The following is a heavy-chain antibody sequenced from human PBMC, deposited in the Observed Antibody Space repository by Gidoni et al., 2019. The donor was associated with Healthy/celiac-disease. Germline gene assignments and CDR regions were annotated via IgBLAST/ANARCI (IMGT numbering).Heavy chain of an antibody. Sequence: QVQLVQSGAEVKKPGASVTVSCKASGYTFTGYYMHWVRQAPGQGLEWMGWINPNSGGTNYAQKLQGRVTMTRDTSISTAYMELSRLRSDDTAVYYCARDLVVVAATPRGWFDPWGQGTLVTVSS. D-gene: IGHD2-15*01. J-gene: IGHJ5*02. CDR2: INPNSGGT. CDR3: ARDLVVVAATPRGWFDP. CDR1: GYTFTGYY. V-gene: IGHV1-2*02.